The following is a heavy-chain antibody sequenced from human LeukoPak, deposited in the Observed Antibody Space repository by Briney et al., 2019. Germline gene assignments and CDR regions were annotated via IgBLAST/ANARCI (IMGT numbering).Heavy chain of an antibody. CDR1: GGSISSHY. V-gene: IGHV4-59*11. J-gene: IGHJ4*02. CDR2: IYYSGSA. Sequence: SEILSLTCTVSGGSISSHYWSWIRQPPGKGLEWIGYIYYSGSANYNPSLKSRVTISVDTSKNQFSLKLSSVTAADTAVYYCARDDYGGTGTRFDYWGQGTLVTVSS. CDR3: ARDDYGGTGTRFDY. D-gene: IGHD1-7*01.